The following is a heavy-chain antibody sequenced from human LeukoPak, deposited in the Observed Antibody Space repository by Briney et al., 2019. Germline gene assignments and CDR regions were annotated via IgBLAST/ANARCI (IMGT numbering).Heavy chain of an antibody. J-gene: IGHJ4*02. Sequence: GGSLRLSCAASGFTFSSYAMSWVRQAPGKGLEWVSAISGSGGSTYYADSVKGRFTISRDNSKNTLYLQMNSLRAEDTAVYYCARDGWFGELLSYYFDYWGQGTLVTVSS. CDR3: ARDGWFGELLSYYFDY. V-gene: IGHV3-23*01. D-gene: IGHD3-10*01. CDR2: ISGSGGST. CDR1: GFTFSSYA.